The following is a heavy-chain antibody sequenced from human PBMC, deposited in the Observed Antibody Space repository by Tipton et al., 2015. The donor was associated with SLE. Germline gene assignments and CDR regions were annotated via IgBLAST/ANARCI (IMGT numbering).Heavy chain of an antibody. CDR3: ARAGYSSGWYGRGFDS. CDR2: INHSGST. J-gene: IGHJ4*02. D-gene: IGHD6-19*01. V-gene: IGHV4-34*01. CDR1: GGSFSGYY. Sequence: TLSLTCAVYGGSFSGYYWSWIRQPPGKGLEWIGEINHSGSTTYNPSLKSRVTISVDTSKNQFSLNLTSVTAADTALYYCARAGYSSGWYGRGFDSWGQGTLVTVSS.